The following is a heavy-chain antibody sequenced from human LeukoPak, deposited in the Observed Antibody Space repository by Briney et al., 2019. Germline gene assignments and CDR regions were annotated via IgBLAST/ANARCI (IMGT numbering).Heavy chain of an antibody. Sequence: PSETLSLTCTVSGGSISSYYWSWIRQPPGKGLEWIGYIYYSGSTNYNPSLKSRVTISVDTSKNQFSLKLSSVTAADTAVYYCARHHIAAAGQYSFDYWGQGTLVTVSS. CDR2: IYYSGST. V-gene: IGHV4-59*08. J-gene: IGHJ4*02. CDR3: ARHHIAAAGQYSFDY. CDR1: GGSISSYY. D-gene: IGHD6-13*01.